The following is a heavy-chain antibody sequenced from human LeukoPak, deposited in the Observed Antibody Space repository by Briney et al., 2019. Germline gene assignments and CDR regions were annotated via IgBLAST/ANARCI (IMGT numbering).Heavy chain of an antibody. V-gene: IGHV4-4*09. J-gene: IGHJ4*02. D-gene: IGHD4-17*01. CDR1: GGSLSGYY. CDR3: ARLRGPWYVDS. CDR2: IHTSGST. Sequence: SETLSLTCTVSGGSLSGYYWSWFRQPPGKALEWIGYIHTSGSTKYNPSLKSRVAISEDMSKNQISLKMSSVTAADTAVFYCARLRGPWYVDSWGQGTLVSVSS.